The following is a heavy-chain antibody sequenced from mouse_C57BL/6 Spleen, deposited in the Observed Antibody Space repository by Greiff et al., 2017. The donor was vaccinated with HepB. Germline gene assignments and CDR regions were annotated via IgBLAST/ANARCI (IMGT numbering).Heavy chain of an antibody. V-gene: IGHV1-50*01. D-gene: IGHD1-1*01. CDR1: GYTFTSYW. Sequence: QVQLQQPGAELVKPGASVKLSCKASGYTFTSYWMQWVKQRPGQGLEWIGEIDPSDSYTNYNQKFKGKATLTVDTSSSTAYMQLSSLTSEDSAVYYCARLSSMGAMDYWGQGTSVPVSS. J-gene: IGHJ4*01. CDR3: ARLSSMGAMDY. CDR2: IDPSDSYT.